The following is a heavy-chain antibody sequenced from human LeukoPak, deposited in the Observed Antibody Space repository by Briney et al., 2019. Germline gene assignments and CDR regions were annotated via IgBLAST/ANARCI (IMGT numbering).Heavy chain of an antibody. CDR2: ISGSGGST. J-gene: IGHJ4*02. Sequence: PGGSLRLSCAASGFTFSSYAMSWVRQAPGKGLEWVSAISGSGGSTYYADSVKGRFTISRGNSKNTLFLQMNSLRAEDTAVYYCAKGSVPAVMGYWGQGTLVTVSS. CDR1: GFTFSSYA. D-gene: IGHD2-2*01. V-gene: IGHV3-23*01. CDR3: AKGSVPAVMGY.